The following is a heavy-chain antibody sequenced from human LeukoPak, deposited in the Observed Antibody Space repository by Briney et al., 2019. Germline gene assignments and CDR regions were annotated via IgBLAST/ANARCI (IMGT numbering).Heavy chain of an antibody. Sequence: SVKVSCKASGGTFSSYAISWVRQAPGQGRDWMGRIIPILGIANYEQKFQGRVTITADKSTSTAYMELSSLRSGDTAVYYCARAVAVAGTGTDYWGQGTLVTVSS. V-gene: IGHV1-69*04. CDR1: GGTFSSYA. CDR2: IIPILGIA. CDR3: ARAVAVAGTGTDY. J-gene: IGHJ4*02. D-gene: IGHD6-19*01.